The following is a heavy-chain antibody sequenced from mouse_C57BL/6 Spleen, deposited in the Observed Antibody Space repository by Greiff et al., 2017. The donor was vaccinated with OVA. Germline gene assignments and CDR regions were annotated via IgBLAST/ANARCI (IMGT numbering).Heavy chain of an antibody. D-gene: IGHD2-5*01. CDR2: ISSGSSTI. J-gene: IGHJ1*03. CDR3: AIGDYSSYGGYFDV. Sequence: EVQGVESGGGLVKPGGSLKLSCAASGFTFSDYGMHWVRQAPEKGLEWVAYISSGSSTIYYADTVKGRFTISRDTAKNTLFLQMTSLRCEQTAVYYCAIGDYSSYGGYFDVWGTGTTVTVSS. V-gene: IGHV5-17*01. CDR1: GFTFSDYG.